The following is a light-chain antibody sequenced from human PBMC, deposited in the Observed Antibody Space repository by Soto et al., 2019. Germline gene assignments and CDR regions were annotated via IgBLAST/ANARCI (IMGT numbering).Light chain of an antibody. CDR2: DAS. CDR1: QNISKY. Sequence: DIQMTQSPSSLTASVGDRVTITCQTSQNISKYLIWYQQSPGKAPNLLISDASNLEAGVPSRFSGRGSGTHFTLTVSILQPEDIGRYYCHQYDVLLYTFGQGTSLQIK. V-gene: IGKV1-33*01. J-gene: IGKJ2*01. CDR3: HQYDVLLYT.